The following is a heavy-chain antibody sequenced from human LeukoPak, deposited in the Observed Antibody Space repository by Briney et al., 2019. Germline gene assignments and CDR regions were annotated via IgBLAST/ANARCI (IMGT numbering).Heavy chain of an antibody. J-gene: IGHJ4*02. V-gene: IGHV1-69*05. Sequence: ASVKVSCKASGGTFSSYAISWVRQAPGQGLEWMGGIIPIFGTANYAQKFQGRVTITTDESTSTAYMELSSQRSEDTAVYYCARGRGCSSTSCFSYYFDYWGQGTLVTVSS. CDR2: IIPIFGTA. CDR3: ARGRGCSSTSCFSYYFDY. D-gene: IGHD2-2*01. CDR1: GGTFSSYA.